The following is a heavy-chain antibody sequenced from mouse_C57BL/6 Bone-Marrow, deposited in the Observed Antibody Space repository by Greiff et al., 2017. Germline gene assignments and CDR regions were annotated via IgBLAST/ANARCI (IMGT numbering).Heavy chain of an antibody. CDR1: GYSITSGYY. J-gene: IGHJ3*01. CDR2: ISYDGSN. Sequence: VQLKESGPGLVKPSQSLSLTCSVTGYSITSGYYWNWIRQFPGNKLEWMGYISYDGSNNYNPSLKNRISITRDTSKNQFFLKLNSVTTEDTATYYCARFAYWGQGTLVTVSA. CDR3: ARFAY. V-gene: IGHV3-6*01.